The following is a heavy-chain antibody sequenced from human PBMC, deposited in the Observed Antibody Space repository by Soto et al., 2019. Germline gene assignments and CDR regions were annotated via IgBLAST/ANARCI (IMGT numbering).Heavy chain of an antibody. Sequence: GGSLRLSCAASGFTFSSYAMSWVRQAPGKGLEWVSAISGSGGSTYYADSVKGRFTISRDNSKNTLYLQMNSLRAEDTAVYYCARGFYYGSGIYHFGYWGRGPLVTVSS. J-gene: IGHJ4*02. D-gene: IGHD3-10*01. CDR2: ISGSGGST. CDR1: GFTFSSYA. V-gene: IGHV3-23*01. CDR3: ARGFYYGSGIYHFGY.